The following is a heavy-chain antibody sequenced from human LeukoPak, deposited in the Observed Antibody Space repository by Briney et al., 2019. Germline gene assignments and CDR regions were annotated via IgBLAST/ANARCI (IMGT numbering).Heavy chain of an antibody. V-gene: IGHV4-39*01. D-gene: IGHD3-10*01. CDR1: GGSISSSSYY. CDR2: IYYSGST. CDR3: ARLRAVLLWFGELSYLDY. J-gene: IGHJ4*02. Sequence: SETLFLTCTVSGGSISSSSYYWGWIRQPPGKGLEWIGSIYYSGSTYYNPSLKSRVTISVDTSKNQFSLKLSSVTAADTAVYYCARLRAVLLWFGELSYLDYWGQGTLVTVSS.